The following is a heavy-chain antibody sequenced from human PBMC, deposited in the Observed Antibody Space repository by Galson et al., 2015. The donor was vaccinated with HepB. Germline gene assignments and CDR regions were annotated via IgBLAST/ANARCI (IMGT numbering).Heavy chain of an antibody. CDR2: ISTTSDYI. CDR1: GFTFSSYS. J-gene: IGHJ4*02. D-gene: IGHD3-3*01. V-gene: IGHV3-21*01. CDR3: ARDGSLEWPPAHYYFDS. Sequence: SLRLSCAASGFTFSSYSMHWVRQAPGKGLEWVPSISTTSDYIYYTDSVKGRFTISRDNAKNSLYLKMNSLRAEDTAIYYCARDGSLEWPPAHYYFDSWGQGTLVTVSS.